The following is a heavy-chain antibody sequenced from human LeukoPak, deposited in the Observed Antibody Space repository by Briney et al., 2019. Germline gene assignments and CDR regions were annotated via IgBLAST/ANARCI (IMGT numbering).Heavy chain of an antibody. CDR2: INHSGST. CDR3: ARFPDYGDYVSYFDY. V-gene: IGHV4-34*01. Sequence: PSETLSLTCAVYGGSSSGYYWSWIRQPPGKGLEWIGEINHSGSTNYNPSLKSRVTISVDTSKNQFSLKLSSVTAADTAVYYCARFPDYGDYVSYFDYWGQGTLVTVSS. J-gene: IGHJ4*02. CDR1: GGSSSGYY. D-gene: IGHD4-17*01.